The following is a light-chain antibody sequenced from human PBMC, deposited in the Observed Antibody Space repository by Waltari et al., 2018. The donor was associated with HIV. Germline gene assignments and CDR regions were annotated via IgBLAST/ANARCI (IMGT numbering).Light chain of an antibody. CDR2: YAS. V-gene: IGKV3-11*01. Sequence: EIVLTQSPATLSLSPGERATLSCRASQSVSTYLAWYQQKPGQAPRLLIYYASNRATGIPARFSGSGSGTDFTLTISSLEPEDFAVYYCQQRSYWPFTFGQGTKLEIK. CDR3: QQRSYWPFT. J-gene: IGKJ2*01. CDR1: QSVSTY.